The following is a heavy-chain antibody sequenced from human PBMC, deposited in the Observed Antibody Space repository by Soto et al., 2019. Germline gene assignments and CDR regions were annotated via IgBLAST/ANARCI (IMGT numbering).Heavy chain of an antibody. Sequence: VQLLESGGGLVQPGGSLRLSCAASGFSFSSYAMVWVRQAPGKGLEWVSVISARGGSSYFADSVKGRFTISRDNSKNVLSLEMNSLRADDTAIYFCVKGSIEYSASVDNWGQGTLVLVSS. CDR1: GFSFSSYA. D-gene: IGHD5-12*01. V-gene: IGHV3-23*01. J-gene: IGHJ4*02. CDR2: ISARGGSS. CDR3: VKGSIEYSASVDN.